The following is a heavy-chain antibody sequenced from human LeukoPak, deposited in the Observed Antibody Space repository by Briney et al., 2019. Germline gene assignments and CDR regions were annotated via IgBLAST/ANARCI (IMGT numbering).Heavy chain of an antibody. CDR1: GFTFSRYW. CDR3: ASDLKWELLQPFDY. Sequence: GGSLRLSCAASGFTFSRYWMHWVRQAPGKGLVWVSRIDSDGSSTNYADSVKGRFIISRDNAKNTLYLQMNSLRAEDTAVYYCASDLKWELLQPFDYWGQGTLVTVSS. V-gene: IGHV3-74*01. J-gene: IGHJ4*02. CDR2: IDSDGSST. D-gene: IGHD1-26*01.